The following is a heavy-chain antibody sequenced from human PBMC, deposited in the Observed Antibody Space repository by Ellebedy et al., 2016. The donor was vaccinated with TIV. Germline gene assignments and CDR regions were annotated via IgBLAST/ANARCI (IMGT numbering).Heavy chain of an antibody. V-gene: IGHV1-2*02. J-gene: IGHJ4*02. Sequence: AASVKVFCKASGYTFTGYYIHWVRQAPGQGLEWMAWINPNSGGTNYAQKFQGRVTVTRDTSTSTAFLELSRLRSDDTAVYYCTRDLTNIVSGDYWGQGTLVTVSS. D-gene: IGHD5/OR15-5a*01. CDR1: GYTFTGYY. CDR3: TRDLTNIVSGDY. CDR2: INPNSGGT.